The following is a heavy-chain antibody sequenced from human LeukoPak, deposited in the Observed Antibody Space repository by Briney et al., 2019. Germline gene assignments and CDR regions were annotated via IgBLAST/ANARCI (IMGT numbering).Heavy chain of an antibody. D-gene: IGHD2/OR15-2a*01. V-gene: IGHV3-33*01. CDR3: AREGPRGNSQFGY. Sequence: GGSLRLSCAASGFTFSSYGMHWVRQAPGKGLEWVALIWYDGSNKYYTDSVKGRLTISRDNSKNTLYLQMNSLRAEDTAIYYCAREGPRGNSQFGYWGQGTLVTVSS. CDR2: IWYDGSNK. J-gene: IGHJ4*02. CDR1: GFTFSSYG.